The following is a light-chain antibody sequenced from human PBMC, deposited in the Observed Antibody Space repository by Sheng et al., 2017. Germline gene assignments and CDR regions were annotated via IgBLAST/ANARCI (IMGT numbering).Light chain of an antibody. Sequence: EIVLTQSPATLSLSPGERATLSCRASQSVSSSLAWYQQKPGQAPRLLIYDASNRATGIPARFSGSGFGTDFTLTISNLEPEDFAVYYCQHRRNWPWTFGQGTKVEI. V-gene: IGKV3-11*01. J-gene: IGKJ1*01. CDR1: QSVSSS. CDR3: QHRRNWPWT. CDR2: DAS.